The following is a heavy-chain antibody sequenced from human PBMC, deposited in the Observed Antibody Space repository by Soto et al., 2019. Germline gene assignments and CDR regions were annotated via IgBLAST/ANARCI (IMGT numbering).Heavy chain of an antibody. CDR1: GGSISSYY. V-gene: IGHV4-59*01. D-gene: IGHD4-4*01. CDR2: IYYSGST. J-gene: IGHJ6*02. Sequence: PSETLSLTCTVSGGSISSYYWSWIRQPPGKGLEWIGYIYYSGSTNYNPSLKSRVNISVDTSKNQFSLKLSAVTAAHTAVYYCARSNQRSRYGMDVWGQGTTVTVSS. CDR3: ARSNQRSRYGMDV.